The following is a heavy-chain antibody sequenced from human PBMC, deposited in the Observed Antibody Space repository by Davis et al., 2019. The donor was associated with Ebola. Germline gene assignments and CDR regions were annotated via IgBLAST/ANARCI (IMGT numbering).Heavy chain of an antibody. CDR1: GNSFNSHW. CDR3: ARMGKSYYDSLWDY. J-gene: IGHJ4*02. D-gene: IGHD3-10*01. Sequence: GESLKISCKDSGNSFNSHWIGWVRQMPGKGLEWMGIIYPGDSDTRYSPSFRGQVTISADKSFSTAYLQWSGLKASDTAMYYCARMGKSYYDSLWDYWGQGTLVTVSS. CDR2: IYPGDSDT. V-gene: IGHV5-51*01.